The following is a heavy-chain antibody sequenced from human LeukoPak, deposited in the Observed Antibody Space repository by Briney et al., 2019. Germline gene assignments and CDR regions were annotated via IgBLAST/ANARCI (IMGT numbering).Heavy chain of an antibody. J-gene: IGHJ4*02. V-gene: IGHV3-23*01. CDR2: ISGSGGNT. Sequence: PGGSLRLSCAASGFTFSSYAMSWVRQAPGKGLEWGSAISGSGGNTYYADSVKGRFTIARDNSKNTLYLQMNSLRAEDTAVYYCAKVMDSLGYCTGGVCYRAIDFWGQGTLVTVSS. CDR3: AKVMDSLGYCTGGVCYRAIDF. CDR1: GFTFSSYA. D-gene: IGHD2-8*02.